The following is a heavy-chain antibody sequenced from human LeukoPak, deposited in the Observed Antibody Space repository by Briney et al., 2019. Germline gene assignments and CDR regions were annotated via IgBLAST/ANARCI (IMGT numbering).Heavy chain of an antibody. D-gene: IGHD2-2*01. CDR2: IYYGGST. CDR1: GGSISSYY. Sequence: SETLSLTCTVSGGSISSYYWSWIRQPPGQGLEWIGYIYYGGSTNYNPSLKSRVTISVDTSKNQFSLKLSSVTAADTAVYYCARAPVVPAAFDYWGQGTLVTVSS. V-gene: IGHV4-59*01. J-gene: IGHJ4*02. CDR3: ARAPVVPAAFDY.